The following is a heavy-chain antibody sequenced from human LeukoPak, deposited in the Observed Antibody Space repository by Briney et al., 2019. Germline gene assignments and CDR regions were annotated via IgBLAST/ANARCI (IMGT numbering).Heavy chain of an antibody. CDR3: AKDLSGSWGLDY. J-gene: IGHJ4*02. V-gene: IGHV3-30*02. CDR1: GFTFNSYN. D-gene: IGHD5-12*01. CDR2: IRSDGSSK. Sequence: GGSLRLSCAASGFTFNSYNMNWVRQAPGKGLEWVAFIRSDGSSKYNAGSVKGRFTISRDNSKNTLYLQMNSLRSEDTAVYYCAKDLSGSWGLDYWGQGTLVTVSS.